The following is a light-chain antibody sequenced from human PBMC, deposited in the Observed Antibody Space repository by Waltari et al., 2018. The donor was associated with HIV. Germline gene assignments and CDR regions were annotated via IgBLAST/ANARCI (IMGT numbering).Light chain of an antibody. CDR3: QAWDSGTVL. J-gene: IGLJ2*01. Sequence: DLPQPASVSVSLGQPVSITCSGPYLAVTRTCWYHPQADQSPVLVMYQDNKRPSGIPERFSGSNFGNTATLTISGTQAMDEADYYCQAWDSGTVLFGGGTELTVL. CDR2: QDN. CDR1: YLAVTR. V-gene: IGLV3-1*01.